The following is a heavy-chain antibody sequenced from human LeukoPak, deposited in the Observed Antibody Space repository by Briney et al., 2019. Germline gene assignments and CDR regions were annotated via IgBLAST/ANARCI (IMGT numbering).Heavy chain of an antibody. CDR1: GFTSSSYA. CDR2: IYSGGST. V-gene: IGHV3-53*01. J-gene: IGHJ6*02. CDR3: AREGFYYDSSLGGYGMDV. Sequence: GGSLGLSCAASGFTSSSYALNWVRQAPGKGLEWVSVIYSGGSTYYADSVKGRFTISRDNSKNTLYLQMNSLRAEDTAVYYCAREGFYYDSSLGGYGMDVWGQGTTVTVSS. D-gene: IGHD3-22*01.